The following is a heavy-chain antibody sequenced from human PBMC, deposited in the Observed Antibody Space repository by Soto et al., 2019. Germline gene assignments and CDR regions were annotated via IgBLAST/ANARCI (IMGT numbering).Heavy chain of an antibody. J-gene: IGHJ4*02. CDR1: GYTFTSYY. V-gene: IGHV1-46*03. Sequence: QVQLVQSGAEVKKPGASVKVSCKASGYTFTSYYMHWVRQAPGQGLEWMGIINPSGGSTSYAQKFQGRVTMTRDTSTSTVYMELSSLRSEDTAVYYCAREFGTREQPDYFDYWGQGTLVTVSS. CDR3: AREFGTREQPDYFDY. D-gene: IGHD1-26*01. CDR2: INPSGGST.